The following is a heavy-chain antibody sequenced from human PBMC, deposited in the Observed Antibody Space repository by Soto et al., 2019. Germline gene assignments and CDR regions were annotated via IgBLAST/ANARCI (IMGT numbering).Heavy chain of an antibody. CDR2: INAANGDT. Sequence: GASVKVSCKASGYTFTGYYMHWVRQAPGQGLEWMGWINAANGDTKYSPKFQGRVTITRDTSASTAYMELSSLRSEDTAVYYCVRRHVSATGIDWFDPWGQGTPVTVSS. D-gene: IGHD6-13*01. CDR3: VRRHVSATGIDWFDP. CDR1: GYTFTGYY. J-gene: IGHJ5*02. V-gene: IGHV1-3*01.